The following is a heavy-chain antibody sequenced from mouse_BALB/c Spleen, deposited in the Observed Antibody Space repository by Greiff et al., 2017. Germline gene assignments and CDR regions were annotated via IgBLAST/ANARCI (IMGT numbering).Heavy chain of an antibody. J-gene: IGHJ4*01. CDR2: INPSTGYT. CDR1: GYTFTSYW. Sequence: QVQLQQSGAELAKPGASVKMSCKASGYTFTSYWMHWVKQRPGQGLEWIGYINPSTGYTEYNQKFKDKATLTADKSSSTAYMQLSSLTSEDSAVYYCATYGNYREGAMDYWGQGTSVTVSS. D-gene: IGHD2-1*01. CDR3: ATYGNYREGAMDY. V-gene: IGHV1-7*01.